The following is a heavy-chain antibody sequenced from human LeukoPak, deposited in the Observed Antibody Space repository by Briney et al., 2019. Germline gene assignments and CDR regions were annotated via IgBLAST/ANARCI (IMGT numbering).Heavy chain of an antibody. CDR1: GFTFSSYW. D-gene: IGHD6-13*01. J-gene: IGHJ5*02. CDR2: IKQDGSEK. V-gene: IGHV3-7*01. Sequence: GGSLRLSCAASGFTFSSYWMSWVRQAPGKGLEWVANIKQDGSEKYYVDSVKGRFTTSRDNAKNSLYLQMNSLRAEDTAVYYCARTSSSWSYNWFDPWGQGTLVTVSS. CDR3: ARTSSSWSYNWFDP.